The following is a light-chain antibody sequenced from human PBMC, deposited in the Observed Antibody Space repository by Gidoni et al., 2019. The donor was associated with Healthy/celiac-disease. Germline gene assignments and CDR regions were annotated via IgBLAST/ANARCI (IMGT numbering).Light chain of an antibody. CDR2: GAS. CDR3: QQYGGSPRYT. CDR1: QSVSSSY. J-gene: IGKJ2*01. V-gene: IGKV3-20*01. Sequence: EIVLTQSPGTLSLSRGERATLSCSARQSVSSSYLAWYQPKPGQAPRLLIYGASSRATGIPDRVSGSGSGTDFTLTISRLEPEAFAVYYCQQYGGSPRYTFGQGTKLEIK.